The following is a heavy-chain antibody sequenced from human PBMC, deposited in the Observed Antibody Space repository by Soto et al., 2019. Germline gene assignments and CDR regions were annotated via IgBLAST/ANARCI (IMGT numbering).Heavy chain of an antibody. D-gene: IGHD2-21*02. CDR3: ARTLVGDNVDY. CDR2: MNPNSGNT. CDR1: GYTFTSYD. Sequence: QVQLVQSGAEVKKPGASVKVSCKASGYTFTSYDINWVRQATGQGLEWMGGMNPNSGNTGYAQKFQGRVTRPRNRAISTADMEPSSLRSEDTAVYNCARTLVGDNVDYWGQGTLVTVSS. J-gene: IGHJ4*02. V-gene: IGHV1-8*01.